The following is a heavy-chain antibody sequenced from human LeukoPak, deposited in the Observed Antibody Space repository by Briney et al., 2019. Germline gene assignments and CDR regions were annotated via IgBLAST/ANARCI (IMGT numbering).Heavy chain of an antibody. D-gene: IGHD3-22*01. Sequence: PGGSLRLSCAASGFAFSSYSMNWVRQAPGKGLEWVSFISSSSSYIYYADSVKGRFTISRDNAKNSLYLQMNSLRAEDTAVYYCARDLRSSGYYAFDYWGQGTLVTVSS. CDR1: GFAFSSYS. CDR2: ISSSSSYI. CDR3: ARDLRSSGYYAFDY. V-gene: IGHV3-21*01. J-gene: IGHJ4*02.